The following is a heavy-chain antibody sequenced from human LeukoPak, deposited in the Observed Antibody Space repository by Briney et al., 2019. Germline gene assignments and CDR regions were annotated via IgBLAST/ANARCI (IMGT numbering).Heavy chain of an antibody. V-gene: IGHV4-59*01. Sequence: SETLSLTCTVSGGSISSYYWSWIRQPPGKGLEWIGYIYYSGSTNYNPSLKSRVTISVDTSKNQFSLKLSSVTAADTAVYYCARGGITMIPPSWWFDPWGQGTLVTVSS. D-gene: IGHD3-22*01. CDR3: ARGGITMIPPSWWFDP. J-gene: IGHJ5*02. CDR1: GGSISSYY. CDR2: IYYSGST.